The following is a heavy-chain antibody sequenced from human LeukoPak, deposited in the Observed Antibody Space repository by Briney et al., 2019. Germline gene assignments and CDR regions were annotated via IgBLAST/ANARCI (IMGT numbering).Heavy chain of an antibody. D-gene: IGHD3-10*01. J-gene: IGHJ4*02. CDR1: GVSITGYY. Sequence: SETLSLTCTVSGVSITGYYWSWLRQPPGKGLEGIGYIYYSGSTNYNPSLKSRVTISVGTSKNQFSLKLSSVTAADTAVYYCARSRITMVRGVIDYYFDYWGQGTLVTVSS. CDR2: IYYSGST. CDR3: ARSRITMVRGVIDYYFDY. V-gene: IGHV4-59*01.